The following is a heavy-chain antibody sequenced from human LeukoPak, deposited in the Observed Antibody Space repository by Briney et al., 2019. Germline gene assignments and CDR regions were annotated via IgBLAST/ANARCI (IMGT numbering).Heavy chain of an antibody. D-gene: IGHD1-26*01. CDR1: GGSISSSSYY. CDR2: IYYSGST. CDR3: ARGGYYFDY. V-gene: IGHV4-39*01. Sequence: PSETLSLTCTVSGGSISSSSYYWGWIRQPPGKGLEWIGSIYYSGSTYYNPSLKSRVTISVDTSKNQFSLKPSSVTAADTAVYYCARGGYYFDYWGQGTLVTVSS. J-gene: IGHJ4*02.